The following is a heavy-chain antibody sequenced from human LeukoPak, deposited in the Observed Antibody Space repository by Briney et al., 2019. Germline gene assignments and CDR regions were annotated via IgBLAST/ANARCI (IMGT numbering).Heavy chain of an antibody. CDR1: GGSINAFY. V-gene: IGHV4-4*08. Sequence: SETLSLTCTVSGGSINAFYWSWIRRPPGKGLEWIAYVRANGENNYNPSLKSRVAISLDTANSQISLRLNFVTAADTAIYYCARQPANTAAFDVWGQGTMVTVSS. D-gene: IGHD5-18*01. J-gene: IGHJ3*01. CDR3: ARQPANTAAFDV. CDR2: VRANGEN.